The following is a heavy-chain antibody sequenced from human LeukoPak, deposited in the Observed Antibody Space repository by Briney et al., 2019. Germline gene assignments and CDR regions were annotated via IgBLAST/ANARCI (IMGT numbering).Heavy chain of an antibody. CDR1: GYTFTSYD. J-gene: IGHJ4*02. CDR2: MNPNSGNT. Sequence: ASVKVSCKASGYTFTSYDINWVRQATGQGLEWMGWMNPNSGNTGYAQKFQGRVTMTRNTSISTAYMELSSLRSDDTAVYYCARDAGGIAVAGGDYWGQGTLVTVSS. V-gene: IGHV1-8*01. CDR3: ARDAGGIAVAGGDY. D-gene: IGHD6-19*01.